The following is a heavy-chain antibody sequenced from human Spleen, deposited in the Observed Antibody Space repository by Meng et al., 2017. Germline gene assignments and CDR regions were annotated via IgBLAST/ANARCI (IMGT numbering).Heavy chain of an antibody. Sequence: GGSLRLSCAASGFTFSRYWMSWVRQAPGKGLEWVSVIYSGGNTYYADSVKARFTIPRDNSKNTVFLQINSLRVKDTAVYYCARSPIDKYYLSALPLDYWGQGTLVTVSS. CDR1: GFTFSRYW. D-gene: IGHD3-16*01. J-gene: IGHJ4*02. V-gene: IGHV3-66*02. CDR3: ARSPIDKYYLSALPLDY. CDR2: IYSGGNT.